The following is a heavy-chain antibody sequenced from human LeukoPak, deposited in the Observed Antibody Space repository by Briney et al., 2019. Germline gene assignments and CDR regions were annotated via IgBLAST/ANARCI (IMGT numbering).Heavy chain of an antibody. CDR3: ARGPRYCSSTSCYGRREYYYYYGMDV. CDR1: GGSFSGYY. CDR2: INHSGST. Sequence: SETLSLTCAVYGGSFSGYYWSWIRQPPGKGLEGIGEINHSGSTNYNPSLKSRVTISVDTSKNQFSLKLSSVTAADTAVYYCARGPRYCSSTSCYGRREYYYYYGMDVWGQGTTVTVSS. V-gene: IGHV4-34*01. D-gene: IGHD2-2*01. J-gene: IGHJ6*02.